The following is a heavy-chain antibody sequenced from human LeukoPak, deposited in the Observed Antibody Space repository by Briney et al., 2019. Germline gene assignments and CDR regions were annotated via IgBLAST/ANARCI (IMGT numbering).Heavy chain of an antibody. V-gene: IGHV3-13*01. CDR1: GFTFSNYD. J-gene: IGHJ6*02. CDR2: IGGGGDT. Sequence: GGSLRLSCAASGFTFSNYDFHWVRQVTGKGLEWVSAIGGGGDTYYSASVEGRFTISRENGKNYLFLQMNSLRDGDTAVYYCAREISGAAGGHYYYGVDVWGQGTTVIVSS. D-gene: IGHD6-13*01. CDR3: AREISGAAGGHYYYGVDV.